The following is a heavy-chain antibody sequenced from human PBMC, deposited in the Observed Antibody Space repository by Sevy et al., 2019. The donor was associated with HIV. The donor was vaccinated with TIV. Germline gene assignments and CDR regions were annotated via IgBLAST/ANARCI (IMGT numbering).Heavy chain of an antibody. CDR3: ARGGTVGYYYYYYMDV. V-gene: IGHV3-7*01. Sequence: GGSLRLSCAASGFTFSSYWMSWVRQAPGKGLEWVANIKQDGSEKYYVDSVKGRFTISRDNAKNSLYLQMNSLRAEDTAVYYCARGGTVGYYYYYYMDVWGKGTTVTVSS. J-gene: IGHJ6*03. CDR1: GFTFSSYW. CDR2: IKQDGSEK.